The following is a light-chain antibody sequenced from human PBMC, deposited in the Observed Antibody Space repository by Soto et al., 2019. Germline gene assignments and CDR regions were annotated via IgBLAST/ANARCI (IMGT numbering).Light chain of an antibody. CDR2: SNN. Sequence: QSVLTQPPSASGTPGQRVTISCSGSSSNIGINTVNWYQQPPGTAPKLLIYSNNQRPSGVPDRFSGSKSGTSASLAISGLQSEDEGDYHCAAWDDSLNGYVFGTGTKLTVL. CDR1: SSNIGINT. J-gene: IGLJ1*01. V-gene: IGLV1-44*01. CDR3: AAWDDSLNGYV.